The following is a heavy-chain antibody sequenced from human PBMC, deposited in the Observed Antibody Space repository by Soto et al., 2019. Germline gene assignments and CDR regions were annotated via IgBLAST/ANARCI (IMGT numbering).Heavy chain of an antibody. CDR2: ISGSGRKT. CDR1: GFTFSADV. D-gene: IGHD2-8*01. V-gene: IGHV3-23*01. CDR3: AKNGLSDSPSAIDR. Sequence: GGSLRLSCAAYGFTFSADVRSWVRQPPGKGLEWVSGISGSGRKTYYADSEKGRFAVSRDKSKSTVFLQMNSLRAEDTAVYYCAKNGLSDSPSAIDRWGQGTLVTVSS. J-gene: IGHJ5*02.